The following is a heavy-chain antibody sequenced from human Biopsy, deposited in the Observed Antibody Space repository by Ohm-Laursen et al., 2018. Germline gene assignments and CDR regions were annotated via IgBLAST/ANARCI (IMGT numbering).Heavy chain of an antibody. CDR3: ARDRFPHVRIFGLVTLEY. J-gene: IGHJ4*02. CDR1: GYTFTNYY. Sequence: ASVKVSCKPSGYTFTNYYMHWVRQAPGQGLEWMGWISPKSGGTNYAQKFQGNITMTKNTSMSTAYMEMSRLRSDDTAVYYCARDRFPHVRIFGLVTLEYWGQGTLVTVSS. CDR2: ISPKSGGT. V-gene: IGHV1-2*02. D-gene: IGHD3-3*01.